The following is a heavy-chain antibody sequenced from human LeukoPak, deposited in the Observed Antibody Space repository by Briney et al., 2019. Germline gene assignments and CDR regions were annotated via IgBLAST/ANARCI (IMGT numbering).Heavy chain of an antibody. CDR3: ARDYGSGSYPRIYFEY. V-gene: IGHV3-30*03. J-gene: IGHJ4*02. Sequence: GSLRLSCAASGFTFDDYGMSWVRQAPDQGLEWVALISYDGTNKYYADSVKGRFTISRDNSKNTLYLQMNSLRGEDTAVYYCARDYGSGSYPRIYFEYWGQGTLVTVSS. CDR2: ISYDGTNK. D-gene: IGHD3-10*01. CDR1: GFTFDDYG.